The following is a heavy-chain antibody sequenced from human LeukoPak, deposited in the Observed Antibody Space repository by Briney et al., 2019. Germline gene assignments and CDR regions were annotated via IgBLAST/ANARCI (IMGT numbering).Heavy chain of an antibody. V-gene: IGHV3-66*03. CDR1: GFTVRDNY. D-gene: IGHD1-26*01. CDR3: AKDLRGSYYPDC. J-gene: IGHJ4*02. Sequence: GGSLRLSCAASGFTVRDNYMSWVRQAPGKGLEWVSVIYSSGSTYYADSVKGRFTISRDPSKNTPSLQMNSLRAEDTAVYYCAKDLRGSYYPDCWGQGTLVTVSS. CDR2: IYSSGST.